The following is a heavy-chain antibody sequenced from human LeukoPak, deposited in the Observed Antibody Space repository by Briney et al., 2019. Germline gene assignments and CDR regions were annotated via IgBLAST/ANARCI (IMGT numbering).Heavy chain of an antibody. V-gene: IGHV1-2*02. D-gene: IGHD2-2*01. CDR1: GYIFTGYY. J-gene: IGHJ4*02. CDR2: INPNSGGT. CDR3: ARVGDIVVVPYH. Sequence: ASVKVSCKASGYIFTGYYMHWVRQAPGQGLEWMGWINPNSGGTNYAQKFQGRVTMTRGTSISTAYMELSRLRSDDTAVYYCARVGDIVVVPYHWGQGTLVTVSS.